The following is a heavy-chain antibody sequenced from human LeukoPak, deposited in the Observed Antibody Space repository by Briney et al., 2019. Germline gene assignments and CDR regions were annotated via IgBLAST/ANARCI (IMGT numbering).Heavy chain of an antibody. D-gene: IGHD3-10*01. CDR3: ATSYYYGSGSRYNYYYGMDV. CDR2: ISGSGGST. J-gene: IGHJ6*02. V-gene: IGHV3-23*01. Sequence: AGGSLRLSCAASGFTFSSYAMSWVRHAPGKGLEWVSAISGSGGSTYYADSVKGRFTISRDNSKNTLYLQMNSLRAEDTAVYYCATSYYYGSGSRYNYYYGMDVWGQGTTVTVSS. CDR1: GFTFSSYA.